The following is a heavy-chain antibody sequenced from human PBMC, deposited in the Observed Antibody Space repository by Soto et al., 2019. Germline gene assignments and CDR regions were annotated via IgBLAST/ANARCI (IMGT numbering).Heavy chain of an antibody. V-gene: IGHV3-11*01. J-gene: IGHJ4*02. CDR2: ITNTGTTT. Sequence: QVQLVDSGGTLVEPGGSLRLSCTGSGFTFSDHYMTWVRQAPGKRLEWVSYITNTGTTTYYSDSVKGRFTISRDNAKNSMYLQMSSLRAEDTAVYYCARGHTILEYWGLGTLVTVYS. CDR3: ARGHTILEY. CDR1: GFTFSDHY. D-gene: IGHD3-10*01.